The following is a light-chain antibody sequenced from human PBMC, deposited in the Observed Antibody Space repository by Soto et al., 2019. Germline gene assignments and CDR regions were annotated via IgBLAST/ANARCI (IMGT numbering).Light chain of an antibody. CDR1: QDVSSY. Sequence: DIQLTQSPSFLSASVGDRVTITCRASQDVSSYLAWYQQKPGKAPKLLIYAASTLQSGVPSRFSGSGSGTEFTLTISSLQPEDFATYYCQQLNSYFSTFGQGTKVEIK. CDR2: AAS. CDR3: QQLNSYFST. J-gene: IGKJ1*01. V-gene: IGKV1-9*01.